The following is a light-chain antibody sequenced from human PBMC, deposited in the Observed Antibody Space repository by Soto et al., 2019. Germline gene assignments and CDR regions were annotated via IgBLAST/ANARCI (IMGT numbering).Light chain of an antibody. CDR2: DAS. CDR1: QSISRW. CDR3: QEYNDYNTCWT. V-gene: IGKV1-5*01. J-gene: IGKJ1*01. Sequence: IQVTKSPSTLSASVGDRVTITCRASQSISRWLAWYQQKPGKAPKLLIYDASTLESGVPSRFSGSGSGTEVTLTIRSFQPDDFETFYCQEYNDYNTCWTFGQGTKV.